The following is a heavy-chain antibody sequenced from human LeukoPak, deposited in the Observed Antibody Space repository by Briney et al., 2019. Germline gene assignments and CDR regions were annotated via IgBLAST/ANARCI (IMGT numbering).Heavy chain of an antibody. D-gene: IGHD2-21*02. J-gene: IGHJ3*02. V-gene: IGHV3-66*04. CDR3: ARRTYCGGDCYSGHDAFDI. CDR1: GFTVSSNY. CDR2: IYSGGST. Sequence: GRSLRLSCAASGFTVSSNYMSWVRQAPGKGLEWVSVIYSGGSTYYADSVKGRFTISRDNSKNTLYVQMNSLRAEDTAVYYCARRTYCGGDCYSGHDAFDIWGQGTMVTVSS.